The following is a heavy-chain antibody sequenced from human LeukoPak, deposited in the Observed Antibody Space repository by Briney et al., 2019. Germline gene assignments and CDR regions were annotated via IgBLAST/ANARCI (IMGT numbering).Heavy chain of an antibody. Sequence: PGGSLRLSCAASGSTFSSYAMSWVRQAPGKGLEWVSAISGSGGSTYYADSVKGRFTISRDNSKNTLYLQMNSLRAEDTAVYYCAKARGVIVGTFDYWGQGTLVTVSS. J-gene: IGHJ4*02. CDR1: GSTFSSYA. CDR3: AKARGVIVGTFDY. V-gene: IGHV3-23*01. CDR2: ISGSGGST. D-gene: IGHD3-16*02.